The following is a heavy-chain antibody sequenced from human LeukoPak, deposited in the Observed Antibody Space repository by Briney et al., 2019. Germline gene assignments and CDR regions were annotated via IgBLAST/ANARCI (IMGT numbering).Heavy chain of an antibody. V-gene: IGHV3-30*02. Sequence: GVSLRLSCAVSGFTSSSYGMSWVRQAPGKGLEWVAFIRYDGSNKYHADSVKGRFTISRDNAKNSLYLQMNSLRAEDTAVYYCARVGYYDSSGVNILYYYYYMDVWGKGTTVTISS. CDR1: GFTSSSYG. CDR2: IRYDGSNK. D-gene: IGHD3-22*01. J-gene: IGHJ6*03. CDR3: ARVGYYDSSGVNILYYYYYMDV.